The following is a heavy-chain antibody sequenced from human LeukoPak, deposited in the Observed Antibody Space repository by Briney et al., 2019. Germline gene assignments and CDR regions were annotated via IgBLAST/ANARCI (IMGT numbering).Heavy chain of an antibody. D-gene: IGHD2-15*01. CDR2: INPGDSDT. J-gene: IGHJ4*02. V-gene: IGHV5-51*01. CDR3: ARSSVEVAAQIDY. Sequence: GESLKISCKGSGYSFTSYWIGWVRQMPGKGLEWMGIINPGDSDTRYSPSFQGQVTISADKSISTAYLQWSSLKASDTAMYYCARSSVEVAAQIDYWGQGTLVTVSS. CDR1: GYSFTSYW.